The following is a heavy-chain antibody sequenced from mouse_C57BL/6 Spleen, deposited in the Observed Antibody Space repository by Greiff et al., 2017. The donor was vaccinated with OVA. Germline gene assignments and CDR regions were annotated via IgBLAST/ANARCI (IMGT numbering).Heavy chain of an antibody. J-gene: IGHJ1*03. V-gene: IGHV5-17*01. CDR2: ISSGSSSI. CDR3: ARRYYATDYWYFDV. D-gene: IGHD1-1*01. Sequence: EVQLQQSGGGLVKPGGSLKLSCAASGFTFSDYGMHWVRQAPEKGLEWVAYISSGSSSIYYADTVKGRFTISRDNAKNPLFLQMTSLRSEDTAMYYCARRYYATDYWYFDVWGTGTTVTVSS. CDR1: GFTFSDYG.